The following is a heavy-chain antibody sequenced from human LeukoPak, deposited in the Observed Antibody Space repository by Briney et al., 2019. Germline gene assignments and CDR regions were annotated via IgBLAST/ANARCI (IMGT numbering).Heavy chain of an antibody. CDR3: ARHEGWYFDY. V-gene: IGHV5-10-1*01. D-gene: IGHD2-15*01. CDR2: IDPSDSYT. CDR1: GYSFTSYW. Sequence: GESLKISCKCSGYSFTSYWISWVRQMPGKGLEWMGRIDPSDSYTNYSPSFQGHVTISADKSISTAYLQWSSLKASDTAMYYCARHEGWYFDYWGQGTLVTVSS. J-gene: IGHJ4*02.